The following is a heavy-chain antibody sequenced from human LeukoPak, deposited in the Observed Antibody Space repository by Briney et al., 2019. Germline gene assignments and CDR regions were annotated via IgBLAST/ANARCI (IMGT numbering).Heavy chain of an antibody. V-gene: IGHV3-7*01. CDR2: IKQDGNEK. CDR1: GFRFNTYW. J-gene: IGHJ6*03. Sequence: GGSLRLSCAASGFRFNTYWMSWVRQAPGKGLEWVANIKQDGNEKYYVDSVKGRFTISRDNAKNSLYLQMNSLRAEDSAVYYCARQKGGDYYYYMDVWGQGTTVTVSS. D-gene: IGHD3-16*01. CDR3: ARQKGGDYYYYMDV.